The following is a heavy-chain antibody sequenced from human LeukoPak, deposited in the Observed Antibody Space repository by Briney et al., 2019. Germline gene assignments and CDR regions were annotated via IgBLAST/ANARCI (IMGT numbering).Heavy chain of an antibody. D-gene: IGHD4-23*01. CDR3: ARGPNKSDGGNSGSAWFDP. Sequence: ASVKVSCKASGGTFSSYAISWVRQAPRQGLEGMGRIIPILGIANYAQKFQCRVTITADKSTSTAYMELSSLRSEDTAVYYCARGPNKSDGGNSGSAWFDPWGQGTLVTVSS. J-gene: IGHJ5*02. CDR2: IIPILGIA. V-gene: IGHV1-69*04. CDR1: GGTFSSYA.